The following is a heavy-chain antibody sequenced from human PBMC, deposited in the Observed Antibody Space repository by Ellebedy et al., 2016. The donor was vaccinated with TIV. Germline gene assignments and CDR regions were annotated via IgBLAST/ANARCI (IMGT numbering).Heavy chain of an antibody. Sequence: GESLKISCAASGFTFSSYAMSWVRQAPGKGLEWVSAISGSGGSTYYADSVKGRFTISRDNSKNTLYLQMNSLRAEDTAVYYCARDRGYSYGLWAFDIWGQGTMVTVSS. J-gene: IGHJ3*02. D-gene: IGHD5-18*01. CDR3: ARDRGYSYGLWAFDI. CDR2: ISGSGGST. V-gene: IGHV3-23*01. CDR1: GFTFSSYA.